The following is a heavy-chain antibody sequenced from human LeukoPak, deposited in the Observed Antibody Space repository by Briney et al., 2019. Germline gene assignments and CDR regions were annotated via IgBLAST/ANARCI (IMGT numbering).Heavy chain of an antibody. CDR3: ARDEYGLSFDY. V-gene: IGHV3-66*01. CDR2: IYSGGST. J-gene: IGHJ4*02. CDR1: GFTVSSNY. Sequence: GGSLRLSCAASGFTVSSNYMSWVRQAPGKGLEWVSVIYSGGSTYYADSVKGRFTISRDNSKNTVYLQMNGLRAEDTAVYYCARDEYGLSFDYWGQGTLVTVSS. D-gene: IGHD4-17*01.